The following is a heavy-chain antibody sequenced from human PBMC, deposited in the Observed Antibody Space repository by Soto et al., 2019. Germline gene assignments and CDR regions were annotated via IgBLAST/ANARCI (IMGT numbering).Heavy chain of an antibody. CDR3: ARARDGYNSNDY. CDR2: ISSSGSTI. J-gene: IGHJ4*02. V-gene: IGHV3-48*03. CDR1: GFTFSSYE. D-gene: IGHD5-12*01. Sequence: TGGSLRLSCAASGFTFSSYEMNWVRQAPGKGLEWVSYISSSGSTIYYADSVKGRFTISRDNAKNSLYLQMNSLRAEDTAVYYCARARDGYNSNDYWGQGTLVTVSS.